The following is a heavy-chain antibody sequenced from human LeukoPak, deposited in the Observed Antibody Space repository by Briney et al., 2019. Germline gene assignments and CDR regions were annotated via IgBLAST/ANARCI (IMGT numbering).Heavy chain of an antibody. J-gene: IGHJ4*02. V-gene: IGHV3-7*04. D-gene: IGHD3-22*01. CDR2: IKQDGSGK. CDR3: ARVLGYYDSSGYYYHYYFDY. CDR1: GFTFSSYW. Sequence: GGSLRLSCAASGFTFSSYWMSWARQAPGKGLEWVANIKQDGSGKYYVDSVKGRFTISRDNAKNSLYLQMNSLRAEDTAVYYCARVLGYYDSSGYYYHYYFDYWGQGTLVTVSS.